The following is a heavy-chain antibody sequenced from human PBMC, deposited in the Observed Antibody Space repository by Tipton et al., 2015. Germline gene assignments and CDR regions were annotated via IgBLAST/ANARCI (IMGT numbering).Heavy chain of an antibody. D-gene: IGHD3-22*01. CDR3: ARDGANYYDSSGYYYLSSGYNWFDP. CDR2: IIPIFGTA. Sequence: QSGPEVKKPGSSVKVSCKASGGTFSSYAISWVRQAPGQGLEWMGGIIPIFGTANYAQKFQGRVTITADESTNTAYMDLSSLKSEDTAVYYCARDGANYYDSSGYYYLSSGYNWFDPWGQGTLVTVSS. J-gene: IGHJ5*02. V-gene: IGHV1-69*01. CDR1: GGTFSSYA.